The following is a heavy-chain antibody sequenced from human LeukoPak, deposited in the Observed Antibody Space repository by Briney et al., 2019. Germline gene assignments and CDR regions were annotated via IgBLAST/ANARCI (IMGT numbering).Heavy chain of an antibody. J-gene: IGHJ5*02. CDR1: GGSISSGGYS. V-gene: IGHV4-30-2*01. D-gene: IGHD5-12*01. CDR3: ARYSGHDYDLGWFDP. Sequence: PSQTLSLTCTVSGGSISSGGYSWSWIRQPPGRGLEWIGYIYHSGSTHYNPSLKSRLTISVDRSKNQFSLKLSSVTAADTAVYYCARYSGHDYDLGWFDPWGQGTLVTVSS. CDR2: IYHSGST.